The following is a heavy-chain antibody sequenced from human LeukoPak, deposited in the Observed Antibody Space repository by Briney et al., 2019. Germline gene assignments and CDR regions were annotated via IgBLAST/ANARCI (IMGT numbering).Heavy chain of an antibody. CDR2: ISYDGSNK. J-gene: IGHJ3*02. CDR3: AKALVIGYDSSGSVAFDI. CDR1: GFTFSSYG. D-gene: IGHD3-22*01. V-gene: IGHV3-30*18. Sequence: GGSLRLSCAASGFTFSSYGMHWVRQAPGKGLEWVAVISYDGSNKYYADSVKGRFTISRDNSKNTPYLQMNSLRAEDTAVYYCAKALVIGYDSSGSVAFDIWGQGTMVTVSS.